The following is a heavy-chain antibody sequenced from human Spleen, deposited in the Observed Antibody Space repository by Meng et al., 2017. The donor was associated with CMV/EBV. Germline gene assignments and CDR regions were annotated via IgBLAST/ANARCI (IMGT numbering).Heavy chain of an antibody. Sequence: GESLKISCAASGFTFSSHSVNWVRRAPGKGLEWISSISSGSGYIYYADSLKGRFTISRDNAKNSLYLQMNSLRAEDTAVYYCARGAYCSGGSCYRIYFDYWGQGTLVTVSS. J-gene: IGHJ4*02. CDR1: GFTFSSHS. V-gene: IGHV3-21*01. D-gene: IGHD2-15*01. CDR2: ISSGSGYI. CDR3: ARGAYCSGGSCYRIYFDY.